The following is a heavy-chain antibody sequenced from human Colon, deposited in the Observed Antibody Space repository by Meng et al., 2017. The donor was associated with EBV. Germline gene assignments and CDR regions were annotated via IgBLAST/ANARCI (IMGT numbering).Heavy chain of an antibody. D-gene: IGHD2-2*01. CDR3: ARVRVIPAAVGFDY. V-gene: IGHV4-4*02. Sequence: QVQLQDAGPGRVEPSGTLSLTCAVSGGSISTSDWWSWVRQPPGKGLEWIGEIYRGGGTNYNPSFKSRVTISVDTSNNHFSLKLSYVTAADTAVYYCARVRVIPAAVGFDYWGQGTLVTVSS. CDR1: GGSISTSDW. CDR2: IYRGGGT. J-gene: IGHJ4*02.